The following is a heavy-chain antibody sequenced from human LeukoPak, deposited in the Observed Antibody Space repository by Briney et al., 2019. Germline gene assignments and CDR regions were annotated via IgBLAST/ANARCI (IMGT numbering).Heavy chain of an antibody. Sequence: SETLSLTCTVSGGPISSYYWSWIRQPPGKGLEWIGYIYYSGSTNYNPSLKSLVTISVDTSKNQFSLKLSSVTAADTAVYYCARTNYDFWSGYYPTVDYYGMDVWGQGTTVTVSS. V-gene: IGHV4-59*01. CDR3: ARTNYDFWSGYYPTVDYYGMDV. CDR2: IYYSGST. J-gene: IGHJ6*02. CDR1: GGPISSYY. D-gene: IGHD3-3*01.